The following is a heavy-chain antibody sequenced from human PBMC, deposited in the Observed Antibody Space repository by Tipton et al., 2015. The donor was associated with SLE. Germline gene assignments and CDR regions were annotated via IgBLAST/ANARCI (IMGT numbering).Heavy chain of an antibody. J-gene: IGHJ5*02. CDR3: ARSTDQNWFDP. V-gene: IGHV4-31*03. CDR2: IYYGGGT. CDR1: GDSISNGDDY. D-gene: IGHD2-2*01. Sequence: TLSLTCTVSGDSISNGDDYWSWIRQPPGKGLEWIGNIYYGGGTYYNPSLESRVTISLETSKNQFSLKLNSVTAADTAVYYCARSTDQNWFDPWGQGTLVTVSS.